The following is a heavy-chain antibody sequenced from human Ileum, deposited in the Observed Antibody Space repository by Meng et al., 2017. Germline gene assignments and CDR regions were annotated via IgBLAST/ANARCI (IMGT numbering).Heavy chain of an antibody. CDR2: FHPGSGA. CDR1: GCSISRGTW. V-gene: IGHV4-4*02. J-gene: IGHJ4*02. D-gene: IGHD2-21*01. CDR3: AKNGAYCLES. Sequence: QVRLAESGPGLVKPSGTLSLTCAVSGCSISRGTWWSWVRQPPGKGLQWIGEFHPGSGATYNPSLKARVTISVDTSMQQFSLQLTSVTAADTAVYYCAKNGAYCLESWGQGTLVTSPQ.